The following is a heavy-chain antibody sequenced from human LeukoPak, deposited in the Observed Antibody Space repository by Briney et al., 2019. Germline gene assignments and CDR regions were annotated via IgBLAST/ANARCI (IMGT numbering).Heavy chain of an antibody. D-gene: IGHD1-26*01. CDR3: ARDKWELPFYYYGMDV. Sequence: GGSLRLSCAASGFTVSSNYMSWVRQAPGKGLEWVSVIYSGGSTYYADSVKGRFTISRDNSKNTLYLQMNSLRAEDTAVYYCARDKWELPFYYYGMDVWGQGTTVTVS. J-gene: IGHJ6*02. V-gene: IGHV3-66*02. CDR2: IYSGGST. CDR1: GFTVSSNY.